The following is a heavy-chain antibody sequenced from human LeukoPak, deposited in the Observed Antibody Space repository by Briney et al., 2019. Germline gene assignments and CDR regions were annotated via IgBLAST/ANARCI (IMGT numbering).Heavy chain of an antibody. D-gene: IGHD3-9*01. CDR2: VSPSGNT. V-gene: IGHV4-38-2*01. CDR3: ARIDWYLRGDAFDI. Sequence: SETLSLTCSVSGYSISSDYFWGWIRQSPGKGLEWIGNVSPSGNTNYNPSLNNRVTISLDTASNFFSLNLRSVTAADTAVYFCARIDWYLRGDAFDIWGQGTMVIVSS. CDR1: GYSISSDYF. J-gene: IGHJ3*02.